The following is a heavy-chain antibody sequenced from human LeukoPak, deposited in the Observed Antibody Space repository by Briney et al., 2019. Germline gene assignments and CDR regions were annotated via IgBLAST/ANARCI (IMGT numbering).Heavy chain of an antibody. CDR2: INHSGST. CDR3: ARGHQSSGSSYYYGMDV. V-gene: IGHV4-34*01. CDR1: GGSFSGYY. D-gene: IGHD6-19*01. Sequence: PSETLSLTCAVYGGSFSGYYWSWIRQPPGKGLEWIGEINHSGSTNYNPSLKSRVTISVDTSKNQFSLKLSSVTAADTAVYYCARGHQSSGSSYYYGMDVWGQGTTVTVSS. J-gene: IGHJ6*02.